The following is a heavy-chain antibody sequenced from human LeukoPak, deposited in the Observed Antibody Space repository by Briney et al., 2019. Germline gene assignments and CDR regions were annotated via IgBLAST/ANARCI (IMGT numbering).Heavy chain of an antibody. CDR2: ISDVGSNK. Sequence: GRSLRLSCAASGFTFSCYGVFWVRQAPGKGLEWVAVISDVGSNKYYADSVKGRFTISRDNSKNTLYLQMNSLRAEDTAVYYCATTGYSSSWYFFDYWGQGTLVTVSS. CDR1: GFTFSCYG. V-gene: IGHV3-30-3*01. D-gene: IGHD6-13*01. CDR3: ATTGYSSSWYFFDY. J-gene: IGHJ4*02.